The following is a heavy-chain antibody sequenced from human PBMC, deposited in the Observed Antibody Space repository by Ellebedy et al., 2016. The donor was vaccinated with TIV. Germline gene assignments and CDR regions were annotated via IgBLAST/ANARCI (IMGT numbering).Heavy chain of an antibody. Sequence: GESLKISCAASGFTFSSYAMSWVRQAPGKGLEWVSAISGSGGSTYYADSVKGRFTISRDNSKNTLYLQMNSLRAEDTAVYYCAKVSYGVHFDYWGQGTLVTVSS. CDR1: GFTFSSYA. J-gene: IGHJ4*02. CDR2: ISGSGGST. CDR3: AKVSYGVHFDY. V-gene: IGHV3-23*01. D-gene: IGHD4-17*01.